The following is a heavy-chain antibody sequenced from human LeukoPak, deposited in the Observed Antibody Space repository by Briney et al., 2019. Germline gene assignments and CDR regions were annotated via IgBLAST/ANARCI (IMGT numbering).Heavy chain of an antibody. Sequence: GGSLRLSCAASGFTVSSDYMSWVRQAPGKGLEWVSVIYSGGSTYYADSVKGRFTISRDNSKNTLYLQMNSLRAEDTVVYYCARGAPYCSSTSCYVNWFDPWGQGTLVTVSS. CDR2: IYSGGST. J-gene: IGHJ5*02. V-gene: IGHV3-53*01. D-gene: IGHD2-2*01. CDR1: GFTVSSDY. CDR3: ARGAPYCSSTSCYVNWFDP.